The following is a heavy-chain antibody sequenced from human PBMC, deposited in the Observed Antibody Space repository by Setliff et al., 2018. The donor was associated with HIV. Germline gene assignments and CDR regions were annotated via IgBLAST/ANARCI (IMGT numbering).Heavy chain of an antibody. CDR2: IYPSDSDT. V-gene: IGHV5-51*01. CDR1: GDKYNNYW. Sequence: GESLKISCKDSGDKYNNYWLGWVRQMPGEGLEWIGVIYPSDSDTRYSPSFKGQVTISADKSINTAYLQWSGLRASDTAMYYCVRRQQRPQNAIESWGPGTLVTVSS. J-gene: IGHJ4*02. CDR3: VRRQQRPQNAIES. D-gene: IGHD6-25*01.